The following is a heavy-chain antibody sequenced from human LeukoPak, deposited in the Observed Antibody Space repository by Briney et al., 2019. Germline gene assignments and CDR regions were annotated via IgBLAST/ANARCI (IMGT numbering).Heavy chain of an antibody. J-gene: IGHJ4*01. V-gene: IGHV4-4*07. D-gene: IGHD3-10*01. CDR2: VYSSGAT. Sequence: SETLSLTCTVSDASVTTYSWSWLRQPAGKGLEWIGRVYSSGATKYNPSLKSRVTISADTSKNQFSLKLPSVTAADTAVYYCAGDHYGSGSYKAYFDYWGHGIQVTASS. CDR3: AGDHYGSGSYKAYFDY. CDR1: DASVTTYS.